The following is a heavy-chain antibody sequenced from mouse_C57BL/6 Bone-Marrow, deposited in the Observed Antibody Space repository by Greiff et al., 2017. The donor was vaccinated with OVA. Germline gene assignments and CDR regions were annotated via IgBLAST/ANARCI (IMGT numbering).Heavy chain of an antibody. Sequence: VQLVESGPGLVQPSQSLSITCTVSGFSLTSYGVHWVRQSPGKGLEWLGVIWSGGSTDYNAAFISRLSISKDNSKSQVFFKMNSLQADDTAIYYCARNGGAYYSNYDYFDYWGQGTTLTVSS. J-gene: IGHJ2*01. CDR3: ARNGGAYYSNYDYFDY. D-gene: IGHD2-5*01. CDR2: IWSGGST. CDR1: GFSLTSYG. V-gene: IGHV2-2*01.